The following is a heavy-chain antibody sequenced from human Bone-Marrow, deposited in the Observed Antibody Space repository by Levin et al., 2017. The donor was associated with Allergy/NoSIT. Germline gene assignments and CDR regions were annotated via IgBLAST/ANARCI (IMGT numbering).Heavy chain of an antibody. Sequence: GESLKISCAASGFTFSGSAMHWVRQASGKGLEWVGRIRSKANSYATAYAASVKGRFTISRDDSKNTAYLQMNSLKTEDTAVYYCTRAYCSSTSCPSYWGQGTLVTVSS. CDR3: TRAYCSSTSCPSY. J-gene: IGHJ4*02. CDR1: GFTFSGSA. CDR2: IRSKANSYAT. D-gene: IGHD2-2*01. V-gene: IGHV3-73*01.